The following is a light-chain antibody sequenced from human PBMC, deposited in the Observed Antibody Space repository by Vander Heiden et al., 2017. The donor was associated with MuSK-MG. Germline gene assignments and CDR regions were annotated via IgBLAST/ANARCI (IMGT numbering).Light chain of an antibody. Sequence: DIQLTQSPFFLSASVGDRVTITCRASQDIRNYLAWYQQKPGKAPNLLVYAASILQSGVPSRFSGSGYGTEFTLTISSLQPEDFAPYYCQQLNNYLPLTFGGGTKVEIK. CDR2: AAS. CDR3: QQLNNYLPLT. V-gene: IGKV1-9*01. CDR1: QDIRNY. J-gene: IGKJ4*01.